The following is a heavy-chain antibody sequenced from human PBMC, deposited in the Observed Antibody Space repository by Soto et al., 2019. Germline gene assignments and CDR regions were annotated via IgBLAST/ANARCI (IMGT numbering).Heavy chain of an antibody. V-gene: IGHV2-26*01. CDR2: IFSNDEK. J-gene: IGHJ4*02. CDR1: GFSLSRSRVG. D-gene: IGHD2-8*01. CDR3: ARMGHARVI. Sequence: SGPTLVNPTETLTLTCTVSGFSLSRSRVGVSWIRQPPGKALEWLAHIFSNDEKSYSTSLKSRLTVSKGTSEGQVVLTMTHMDPLDTGTYYCARMGHARVIWGQGALVTVSS.